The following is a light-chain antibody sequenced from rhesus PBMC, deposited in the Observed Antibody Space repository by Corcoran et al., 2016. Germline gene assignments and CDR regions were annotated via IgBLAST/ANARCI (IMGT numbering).Light chain of an antibody. V-gene: IGKV1S17*01. CDR3: RHYYSTPFA. Sequence: DIQMTQSPSSLSASVGDRVTIPCRASQGITNDLAWYQQKPGETPKLLIYEASSLQSGIPSRFSGSGSGTDFTLPIRNLPSGDFSTCCCRHYYSTPFAFGPGAKLVIK. CDR1: QGITND. J-gene: IGKJ3*01. CDR2: EAS.